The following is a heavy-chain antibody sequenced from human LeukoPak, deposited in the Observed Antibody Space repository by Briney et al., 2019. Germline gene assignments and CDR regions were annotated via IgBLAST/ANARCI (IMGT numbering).Heavy chain of an antibody. Sequence: ASVKVSCKASGCTFTSYGISWVRQAPGQGLEWRGWISAYNGNTNYAQKLQGRVTMTTDTSTSTAYMELRSLRSDDTAVYYCARGPYCSGGTCYSQYFDYWGQGTLVTVSS. D-gene: IGHD2-15*01. CDR3: ARGPYCSGGTCYSQYFDY. V-gene: IGHV1-18*01. J-gene: IGHJ4*02. CDR2: ISAYNGNT. CDR1: GCTFTSYG.